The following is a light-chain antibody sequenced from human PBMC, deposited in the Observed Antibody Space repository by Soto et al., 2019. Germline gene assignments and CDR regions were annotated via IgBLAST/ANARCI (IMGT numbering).Light chain of an antibody. Sequence: DIQMTQSPSTLSASVGDRVTITCRASQSISSLLAWYQQKPGKAPKILIYDASSLESGVPSRFSGSGSGTEITLTISSLQPDDFATYYCQHYNSYSPWTFGQGTKVDIK. V-gene: IGKV1-5*01. CDR3: QHYNSYSPWT. CDR2: DAS. J-gene: IGKJ1*01. CDR1: QSISSL.